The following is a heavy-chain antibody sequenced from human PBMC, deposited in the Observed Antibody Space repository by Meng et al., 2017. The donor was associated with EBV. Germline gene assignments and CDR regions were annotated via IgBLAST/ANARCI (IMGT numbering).Heavy chain of an antibody. CDR1: GGTFRSDA. V-gene: IGHV1-69*01. J-gene: IGHJ4*02. CDR2: LIPMSDAP. CDR3: ASESGRGFTPDY. Sequence: QVQLVQSGAEVNKPGSSVKVSCKTSGGTFRSDAVSWVRQAPGQGLEWMGGLIPMSDAPYYAQKFQDRVTITADESTSTHYMDLSGLRSEDTAVYYCASESGRGFTPDYWGQGTLVTVSS. D-gene: IGHD3-10*01.